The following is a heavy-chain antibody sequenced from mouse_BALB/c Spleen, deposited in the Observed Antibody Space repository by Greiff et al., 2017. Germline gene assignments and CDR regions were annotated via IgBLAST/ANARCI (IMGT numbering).Heavy chain of an antibody. CDR2: IDPANGNT. Sequence: EVQLQQSGAELVKPGASAKLSCTASGFNIKDTYMHWVKQRPEQGLEWIGRIDPANGNTKYDPKFQGKATITADTSSNTAYLQLSSLTSEDTAVYYCAPYYYGSSSPFDYWGQGTTLTVSS. J-gene: IGHJ2*01. CDR3: APYYYGSSSPFDY. V-gene: IGHV14-3*02. CDR1: GFNIKDTY. D-gene: IGHD1-1*01.